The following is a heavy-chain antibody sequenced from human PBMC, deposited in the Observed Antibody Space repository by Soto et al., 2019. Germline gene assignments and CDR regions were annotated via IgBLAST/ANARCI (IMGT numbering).Heavy chain of an antibody. CDR3: AKDGRHCSGGSCPQGH. Sequence: ASVKVSCKTSGYTFTGHHIHWVRQAPGQGLEWMGWINPISGGTKYREKFQGRVSITRDKSSSTAYMELSSLTSDDSAVYYCAKDGRHCSGGSCPQGHWGQGPLVTVSS. V-gene: IGHV1-2*02. CDR2: INPISGGT. J-gene: IGHJ4*02. CDR1: GYTFTGHH. D-gene: IGHD2-15*01.